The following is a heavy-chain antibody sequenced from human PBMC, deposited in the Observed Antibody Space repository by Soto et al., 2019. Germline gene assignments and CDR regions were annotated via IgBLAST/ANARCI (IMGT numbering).Heavy chain of an antibody. J-gene: IGHJ6*02. D-gene: IGHD3-9*01. CDR2: ISGSGGST. CDR3: AKVVRYFDWSHEYYYGMDV. V-gene: IGHV3-23*01. Sequence: SGGSLRLSCAASGFTFSSYAMSWVRQAPGKGLEWVSAISGSGGSTYYADSVKGRFTISRDNSKNTLYLQMNSLRAEDTAVYYCAKVVRYFDWSHEYYYGMDVWGQGTTVTVSS. CDR1: GFTFSSYA.